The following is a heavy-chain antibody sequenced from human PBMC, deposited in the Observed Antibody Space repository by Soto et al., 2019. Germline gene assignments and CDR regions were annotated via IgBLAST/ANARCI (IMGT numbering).Heavy chain of an antibody. Sequence: PGGSLRLSCAASGFTVSSNYMSWVRQAPGKGLEWVSVIYSGGSTYYADSVKGRFTISRDNSKNTLYLQMNSLRAEDTAVYYCARETTGSVTTNYYYYYMDVWGKGTTVTVSS. D-gene: IGHD4-17*01. J-gene: IGHJ6*03. CDR3: ARETTGSVTTNYYYYYMDV. CDR1: GFTVSSNY. CDR2: IYSGGST. V-gene: IGHV3-66*01.